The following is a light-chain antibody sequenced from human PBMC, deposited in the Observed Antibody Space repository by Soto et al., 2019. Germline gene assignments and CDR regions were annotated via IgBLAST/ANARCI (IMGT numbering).Light chain of an antibody. J-gene: IGKJ1*01. V-gene: IGKV3-20*01. CDR1: QSVTNNY. CDR3: QQYGSSPPT. Sequence: EIVLTQSTGTLSLYPGERATLSCRASQSVTNNYLAWYQRKPGQPPRLLIYGTSYRSTDIPRRFSGSGSGTDFTLTITRLEPEDFAVYYCQQYGSSPPTFGQGTKVEIK. CDR2: GTS.